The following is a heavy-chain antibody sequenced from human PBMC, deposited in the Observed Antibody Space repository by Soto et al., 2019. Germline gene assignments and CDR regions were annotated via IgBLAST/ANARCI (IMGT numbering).Heavy chain of an antibody. Sequence: QVQLVESGGGVVQLGRSLRLSCAASGFTFSSYAMHWVGQAPGKGLEWVAVISYDGSNKYYADSVKGRFTISTDNSKNTLYLQMNSLRAEDTAVYYCARANYCSSTSCYAGAFDYWGQGTLVTVSS. V-gene: IGHV3-30-3*01. CDR3: ARANYCSSTSCYAGAFDY. CDR2: ISYDGSNK. D-gene: IGHD2-2*01. CDR1: GFTFSSYA. J-gene: IGHJ4*02.